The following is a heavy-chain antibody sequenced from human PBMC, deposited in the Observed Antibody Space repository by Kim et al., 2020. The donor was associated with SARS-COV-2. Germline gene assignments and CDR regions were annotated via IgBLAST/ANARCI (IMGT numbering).Heavy chain of an antibody. CDR3: ARGWFGAPPRKPPSF. V-gene: IGHV4-34*01. J-gene: IGHJ4*02. Sequence: SETLSLTCAVYGGSFSGYYWSWIRQPPGKGLEWIGEINHSGSTNYNPSLKSRVTISVDTSKNQFSLKLSSVTAADTAVYYCARGWFGAPPRKPPSFWGQGTLVTVSS. D-gene: IGHD3-10*01. CDR1: GGSFSGYY. CDR2: INHSGST.